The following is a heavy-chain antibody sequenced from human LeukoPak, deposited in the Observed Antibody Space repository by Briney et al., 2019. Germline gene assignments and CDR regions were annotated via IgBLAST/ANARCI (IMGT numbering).Heavy chain of an antibody. CDR3: ARGNANYDILTGYYVY. V-gene: IGHV1-46*01. CDR2: INPSGGST. CDR1: GYTFTSYY. J-gene: IGHJ4*02. Sequence: ASVTVSCTASGYTFTSYYMHWVRQAPGQGLEWMGIINPSGGSTSYAQKFQGRVSMTRDTSTSTVYMELSSLRSEDTAVYYCARGNANYDILTGYYVYWGQGTLVTVSS. D-gene: IGHD3-9*01.